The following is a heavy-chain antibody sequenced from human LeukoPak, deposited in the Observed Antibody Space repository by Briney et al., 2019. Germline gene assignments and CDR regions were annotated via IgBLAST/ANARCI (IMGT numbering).Heavy chain of an antibody. J-gene: IGHJ4*02. V-gene: IGHV3-21*01. CDR3: AKPLNYYDSSGYYQIGY. Sequence: PGGSLRLSCTASGFTFSSYSMNWVRQAPGKGLEWVSSISTSSSYIYYADSVKGRFTISRDNSKNTLYLQMNSLRAEDTAVYYCAKPLNYYDSSGYYQIGYWGQGTLVTVSS. D-gene: IGHD3-22*01. CDR2: ISTSSSYI. CDR1: GFTFSSYS.